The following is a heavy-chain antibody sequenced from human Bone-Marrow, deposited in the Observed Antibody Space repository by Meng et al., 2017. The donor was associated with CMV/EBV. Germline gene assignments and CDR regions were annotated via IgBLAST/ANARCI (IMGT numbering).Heavy chain of an antibody. CDR1: FTFSSDS. Sequence: FTFSSDSMNWVRQATGKGVEWVSSISSSSSYIYYADSVKGRFTISRDNAKNSLYLQMNSLRAEDTAVYYCARGDHDIVVVPAAPDFDYWGQGTLVTVSS. D-gene: IGHD2-2*01. J-gene: IGHJ4*02. CDR3: ARGDHDIVVVPAAPDFDY. CDR2: ISSSSSYI. V-gene: IGHV3-21*01.